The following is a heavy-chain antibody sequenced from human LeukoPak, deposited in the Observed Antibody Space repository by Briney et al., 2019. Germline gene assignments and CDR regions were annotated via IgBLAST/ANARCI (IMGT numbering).Heavy chain of an antibody. V-gene: IGHV3-23*01. J-gene: IGHJ3*02. Sequence: GGSLRLSCAASEFTFSNYAMNWVRQTPGRGLVWVSGISGSGGSTYYADSVKGRFTISRDNSKNTLYLQMNSLRAEDMAIYYCAKGPVVTFDIWGQGTMVTVSS. CDR2: ISGSGGST. D-gene: IGHD2-15*01. CDR1: EFTFSNYA. CDR3: AKGPVVTFDI.